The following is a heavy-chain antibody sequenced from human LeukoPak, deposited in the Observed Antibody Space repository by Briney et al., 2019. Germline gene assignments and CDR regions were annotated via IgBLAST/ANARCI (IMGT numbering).Heavy chain of an antibody. CDR2: ISYDESNK. D-gene: IGHD3-10*01. J-gene: IGHJ4*02. CDR1: GFTFSSYA. Sequence: SGGSLRLSCAASGFTFSSYAMHWVRQAPGKGLEWVAVISYDESNKYYADSVKGRFTISRDNSKNTLYLQMNSLRAEDTAVYYCARGSHGSGGIDYWGQGTLVTVSS. V-gene: IGHV3-30*04. CDR3: ARGSHGSGGIDY.